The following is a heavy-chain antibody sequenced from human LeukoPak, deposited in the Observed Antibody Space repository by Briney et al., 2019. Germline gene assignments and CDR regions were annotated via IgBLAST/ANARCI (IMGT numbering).Heavy chain of an antibody. D-gene: IGHD3-22*01. CDR2: INPSGGST. V-gene: IGHV1-46*01. CDR1: GYTFTSYY. Sequence: GASVKVSCKASGYTFTSYYMHWVRQAPGQGLEWMGIINPSGGSTSYAQKFQGRVTMTRDTSTSTVYMELSRLRSDDTAVYYCARVLGYYDSSGYYQRTFDYWGQGTLVTVSS. CDR3: ARVLGYYDSSGYYQRTFDY. J-gene: IGHJ4*02.